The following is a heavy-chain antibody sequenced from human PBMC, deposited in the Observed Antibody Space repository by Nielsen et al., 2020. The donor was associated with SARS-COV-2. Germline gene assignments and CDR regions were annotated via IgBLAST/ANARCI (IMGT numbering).Heavy chain of an antibody. D-gene: IGHD3-22*01. V-gene: IGHV4-31*03. Sequence: LRLSCTVSGSSINSGGYYWSWIRQHPGKGLEWIGYIYYSGSTYYNPSLKSRVTISVDTSKNQFSLKLSSVTAADTAVYYCARDYYSGWFDPWGQGTLVTVSS. J-gene: IGHJ5*02. CDR3: ARDYYSGWFDP. CDR2: IYYSGST. CDR1: GSSINSGGYY.